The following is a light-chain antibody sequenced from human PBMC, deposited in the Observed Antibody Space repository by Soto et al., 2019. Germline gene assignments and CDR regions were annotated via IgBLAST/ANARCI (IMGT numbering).Light chain of an antibody. CDR2: DAS. CDR1: QSISSW. V-gene: IGKV1-5*01. J-gene: IGKJ1*01. Sequence: DIQMTQSPSTLSASVGDRFTITCRASQSISSWLAWYQQKPGKAPKLLIYDASSLESGVPSRFSGSGSGTEFTLTISSLQPDDFATYYCQHYNSYSEAFGQGTK. CDR3: QHYNSYSEA.